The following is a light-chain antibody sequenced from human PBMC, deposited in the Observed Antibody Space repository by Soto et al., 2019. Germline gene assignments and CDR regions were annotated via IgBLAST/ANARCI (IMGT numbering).Light chain of an antibody. Sequence: QSALTQPPSASGSPGQSVTISCTGTSSDVGAYHYVSWYQQHPGKAPKLMIYEVTKRPSGVPDRFSGSKSGNTASLTVSGLQAEDEADYYCSSYAGSKNLVFGGGTKLTVL. J-gene: IGLJ2*01. CDR3: SSYAGSKNLV. V-gene: IGLV2-8*01. CDR2: EVT. CDR1: SSDVGAYHY.